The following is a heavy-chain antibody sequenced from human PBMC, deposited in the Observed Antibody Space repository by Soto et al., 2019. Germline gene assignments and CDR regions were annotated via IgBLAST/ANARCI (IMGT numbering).Heavy chain of an antibody. D-gene: IGHD3-22*01. CDR1: GYTFTSYD. V-gene: IGHV1-8*01. Sequence: ASVKVSCKASGYTFTSYDINWVRRATGQGLEWMGWMNPNSGSTGYAQKFQGRVTMTRSTSISTAYMELSSLGSEDTAVYYCARRLESYDSSGYSCDAFDIWGQ. CDR2: MNPNSGST. CDR3: ARRLESYDSSGYSCDAFDI. J-gene: IGHJ3*02.